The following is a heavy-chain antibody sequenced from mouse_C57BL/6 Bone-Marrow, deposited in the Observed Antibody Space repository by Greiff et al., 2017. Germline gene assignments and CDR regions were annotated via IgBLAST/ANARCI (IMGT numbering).Heavy chain of an antibody. J-gene: IGHJ2*01. CDR1: GYAFSSSW. CDR3: AMITLNFDY. CDR2: IYPGDGDT. Sequence: VQLQQSGPVLVKPGASVKISCKASGYAFSSSWMNWVKQRPGKGLEWIGRIYPGDGDTSYNGKFKGKATLTADKSSSTAYMQLSSLTSEDSAVYFCAMITLNFDYWGQGTTLTVSS. D-gene: IGHD2-4*01. V-gene: IGHV1-82*01.